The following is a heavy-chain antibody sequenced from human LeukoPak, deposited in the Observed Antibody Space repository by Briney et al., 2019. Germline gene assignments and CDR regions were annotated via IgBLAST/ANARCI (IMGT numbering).Heavy chain of an antibody. D-gene: IGHD2-21*02. V-gene: IGHV3-53*01. Sequence: GGSLRLSCAASGFTVSSNHMSWVRQAPGKGLEWVSVIYSGGSTYYADSVKGRFTISRDNSKNTLYLQMNSLRAEDTAVYYCARDRARAYCGGDCYPYFDYWGQGTLVTVSS. CDR2: IYSGGST. CDR3: ARDRARAYCGGDCYPYFDY. CDR1: GFTVSSNH. J-gene: IGHJ4*02.